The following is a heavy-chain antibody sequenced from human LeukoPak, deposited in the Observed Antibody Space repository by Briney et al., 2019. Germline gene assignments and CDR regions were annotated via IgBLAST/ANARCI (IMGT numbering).Heavy chain of an antibody. D-gene: IGHD1-26*01. CDR2: ISYSGST. Sequence: SQTLSLTCAVSGGSISSGGYSWSWIRQPPGKGLEWIGYISYSGSTNYNPSLKSRVTISVDRSKNQFSLKLSSVTAADTAVYYCATMVGATTAFDYWGQGTLVTVSS. CDR1: GGSISSGGYS. J-gene: IGHJ4*02. CDR3: ATMVGATTAFDY. V-gene: IGHV4-30-2*01.